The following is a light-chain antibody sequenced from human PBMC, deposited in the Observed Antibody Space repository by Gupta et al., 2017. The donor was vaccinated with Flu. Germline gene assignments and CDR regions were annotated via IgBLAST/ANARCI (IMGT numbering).Light chain of an antibody. Sequence: ITTPTTGASSAIGGYNSVSWYQQHPGQAPTLLIFEVSNRRSGVSARFSGSKSVNTASLTISGLQAEEEAHYYSSSNTSTNTLVLFGGGTQLTVL. CDR2: EVS. CDR3: SSNTSTNTLVL. V-gene: IGLV2-14*01. J-gene: IGLJ2*01. CDR1: SSAIGGYNS.